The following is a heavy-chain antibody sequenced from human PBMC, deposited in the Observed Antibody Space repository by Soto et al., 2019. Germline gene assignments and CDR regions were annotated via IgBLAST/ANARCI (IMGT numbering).Heavy chain of an antibody. D-gene: IGHD5-12*01. CDR3: ARRAVRGYSGYEGPIDYYV. CDR1: GFTVSSNY. J-gene: IGHJ4*02. CDR2: IYSGGST. Sequence: GGSLRLSCAASGFTVSSNYMSWVRQAPGKGLEWVSVIYSGGSTYYADSVKGRFTISRDNSKNTLYLQMNSLRAEDTAVYYCARRAVRGYSGYEGPIDYYVWGQGTLVTVSS. V-gene: IGHV3-66*01.